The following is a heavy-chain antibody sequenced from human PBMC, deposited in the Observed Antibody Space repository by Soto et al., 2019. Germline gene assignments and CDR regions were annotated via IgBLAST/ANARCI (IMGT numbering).Heavy chain of an antibody. CDR2: IIPIFRTP. CDR1: GVTFSSFA. CDR3: ARSTGSGFRPGTHRFNWFDP. J-gene: IGHJ5*02. Sequence: QVQLVQSGAEVKQPGSSVKVSCQASGVTFSSFAISWVRQAPGQGLEWMGGIIPIFRTPNYAQNFQGRVTITADESTSSVYMELSRLRSEDTAVYYWARSTGSGFRPGTHRFNWFDPWGQGILVTVSS. V-gene: IGHV1-69*01. D-gene: IGHD5-12*01.